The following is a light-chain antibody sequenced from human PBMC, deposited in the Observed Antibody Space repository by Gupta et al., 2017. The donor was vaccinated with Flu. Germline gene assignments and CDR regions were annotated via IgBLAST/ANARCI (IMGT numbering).Light chain of an antibody. CDR1: QSISSW. J-gene: IGKJ1*01. Sequence: IQMTQSPSTLSASVGDRVTITCRASQSISSWLAWYQQKPGKAPKLLIYKASSLESGVPSRFNGSGSGTEFTLTISSLQPDDFATYYCQQYNSYSWTFGQGTKVEIK. V-gene: IGKV1-5*03. CDR2: KAS. CDR3: QQYNSYSWT.